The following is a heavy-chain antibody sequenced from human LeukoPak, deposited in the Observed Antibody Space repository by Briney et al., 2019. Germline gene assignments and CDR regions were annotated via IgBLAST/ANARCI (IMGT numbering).Heavy chain of an antibody. Sequence: GASVKVSCKASGGTFSSYAISWVRQAPGQGLEWMGGIIPIFGTANYAQKFQGRVTITADESTSTAYMELSSLRSEDTAAYYCARSESYGIFDYWGQGTLVTVSS. CDR3: ARSESYGIFDY. CDR1: GGTFSSYA. J-gene: IGHJ4*02. V-gene: IGHV1-69*13. CDR2: IIPIFGTA. D-gene: IGHD4-17*01.